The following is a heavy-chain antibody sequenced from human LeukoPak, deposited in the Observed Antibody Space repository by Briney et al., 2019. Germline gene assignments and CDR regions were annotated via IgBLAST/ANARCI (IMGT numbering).Heavy chain of an antibody. J-gene: IGHJ4*02. CDR2: INPGGGST. V-gene: IGHV1-46*01. CDR1: GYTFTSYY. Sequence: ASVKVSCKASGYTFTSYYMHWVRQAPGQGLEWMGIINPGGGSTSYAQKFQGRVTMTRDTSTSTVYMELSSLRSEDTAVYYCARDLSPGSSSWYLDYLDYWGQGTLVTVSS. D-gene: IGHD6-13*01. CDR3: ARDLSPGSSSWYLDYLDY.